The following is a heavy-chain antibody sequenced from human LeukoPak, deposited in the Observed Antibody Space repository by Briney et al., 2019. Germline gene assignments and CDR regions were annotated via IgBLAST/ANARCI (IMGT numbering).Heavy chain of an antibody. V-gene: IGHV3-23*01. CDR1: GFAVFSNY. CDR3: ARWYYYETSGLYYGSFDN. Sequence: PGGSLRLSCAASGFAVFSNYMNWVRQAPGKGLQWVSVIIGSGSSTYYADSVKGRFTISRDNARNTLYLQMNSLRAEDTAVYYCARWYYYETSGLYYGSFDNWGRGTLVTVSS. CDR2: IIGSGSST. D-gene: IGHD3-22*01. J-gene: IGHJ5*02.